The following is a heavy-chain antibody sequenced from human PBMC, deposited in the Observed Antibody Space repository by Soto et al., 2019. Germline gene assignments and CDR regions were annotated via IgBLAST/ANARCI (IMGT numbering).Heavy chain of an antibody. D-gene: IGHD5-18*01. Sequence: PGGSLRLSCAASGFTFSNAWMSWVRQAPGKGLEWVGRIKSKTDGGTTDYAAPVKGRFTISRDDSKNTLYLQMNSLKTEDTAVYYGTTIPPIGPRIQLWFGGMDVWGQGTTVTVSS. CDR1: GFTFSNAW. CDR3: TTIPPIGPRIQLWFGGMDV. V-gene: IGHV3-15*01. CDR2: IKSKTDGGTT. J-gene: IGHJ6*02.